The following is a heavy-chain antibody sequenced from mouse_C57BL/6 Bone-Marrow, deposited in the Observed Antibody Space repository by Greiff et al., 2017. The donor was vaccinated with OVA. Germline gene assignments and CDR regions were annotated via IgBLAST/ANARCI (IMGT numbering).Heavy chain of an antibody. Sequence: QVQLQQPGAELVMPGASVKLSCKASGYTFTSYWMHWVKQRPGQGLEWIGEIDPSDSYTNYNQKFKGKSTLTVDKSSSTAYMQLSSLTSEDSAVYYCARWGITTVGRDYWGQGTTLTVSS. CDR1: GYTFTSYW. CDR2: IDPSDSYT. D-gene: IGHD1-1*01. V-gene: IGHV1-69*01. J-gene: IGHJ2*01. CDR3: ARWGITTVGRDY.